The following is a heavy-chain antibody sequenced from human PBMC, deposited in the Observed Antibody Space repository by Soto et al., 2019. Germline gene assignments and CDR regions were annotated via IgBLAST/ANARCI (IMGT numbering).Heavy chain of an antibody. CDR2: IYHTGNA. CDR1: GDSISNSRFY. D-gene: IGHD3-22*01. V-gene: IGHV4-39*01. Sequence: SETLSLTCSVSGDSISNSRFYWAWIRQPPGEGLEWIGSIYHTGNAYYNPSLKSRVTISVDTSKNQFSLKLSSVTAADTAVFYCASHSYYSESSAYYWDWGQGTMVT. J-gene: IGHJ3*01. CDR3: ASHSYYSESSAYYWD.